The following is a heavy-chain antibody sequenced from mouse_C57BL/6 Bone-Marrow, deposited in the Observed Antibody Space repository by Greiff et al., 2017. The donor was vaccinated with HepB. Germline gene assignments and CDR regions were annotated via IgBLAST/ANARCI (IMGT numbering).Heavy chain of an antibody. J-gene: IGHJ2*01. V-gene: IGHV5-16*01. CDR1: GFTFSDYY. CDR3: ARGIGVWYFDY. Sequence: EVMLVESEGGLVQPGSSMKLSCTASGFTFSDYYMAWVRQVPEKGLEWVANINYDGSSTYYLDSLKSRFIISRDNAKNILYLQMSSLKSEDTASYYCARGIGVWYFDYWGQGTTLTVSS. CDR2: INYDGSST.